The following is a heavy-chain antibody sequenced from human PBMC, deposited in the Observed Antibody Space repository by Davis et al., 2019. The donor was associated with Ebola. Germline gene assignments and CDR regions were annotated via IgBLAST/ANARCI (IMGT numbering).Heavy chain of an antibody. J-gene: IGHJ4*02. Sequence: PSETLSLTCTVSGGSVSSGSYYWSWIRQPPGKGLEWIGYIYYSGSTNYNPSLKSRVTISVDTSKNQFSLKLSSVTAADTAVYYCARDRDQTFDYWGQGTLVTVSS. CDR1: GGSVSSGSYY. D-gene: IGHD2-2*01. V-gene: IGHV4-61*01. CDR2: IYYSGST. CDR3: ARDRDQTFDY.